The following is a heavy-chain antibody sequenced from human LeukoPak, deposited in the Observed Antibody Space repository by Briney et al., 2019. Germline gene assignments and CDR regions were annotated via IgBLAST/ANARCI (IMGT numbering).Heavy chain of an antibody. J-gene: IGHJ4*02. CDR1: GGSLSGYY. CDR3: ARGVGYYDSSGSFDY. CDR2: INHSGST. D-gene: IGHD3-22*01. Sequence: SETLSLTCAVYGGSLSGYYWGWIRQPPGKGLEWIGEINHSGSTNYNPSLKSRVTISVDTSKNQFSLKLSSVTAADTAVYYCARGVGYYDSSGSFDYWGQGTLVTVSS. V-gene: IGHV4-34*01.